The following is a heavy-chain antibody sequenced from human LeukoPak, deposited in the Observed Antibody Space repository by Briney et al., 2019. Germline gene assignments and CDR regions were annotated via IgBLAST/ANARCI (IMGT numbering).Heavy chain of an antibody. Sequence: ASVKVSCKASGYTFTSYGISWVRQAPGQGLEWMGWISAYNGNTNYAQKLQGRVTMTTDTSTSTAYMELRSLRSDDTAVYYCARERRRIAAAGTLAYWGQGTLVTVSS. V-gene: IGHV1-18*01. CDR3: ARERRRIAAAGTLAY. CDR2: ISAYNGNT. D-gene: IGHD6-13*01. CDR1: GYTFTSYG. J-gene: IGHJ4*02.